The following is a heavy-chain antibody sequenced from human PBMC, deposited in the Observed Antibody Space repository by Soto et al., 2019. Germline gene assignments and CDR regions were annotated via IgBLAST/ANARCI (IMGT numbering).Heavy chain of an antibody. CDR2: ISGSGGNT. CDR3: AKGGLLTGVAYFDY. V-gene: IGHV3-23*01. CDR1: GFTFSSYA. D-gene: IGHD7-27*01. J-gene: IGHJ4*02. Sequence: HPGGSLRLSCAASGFTFSSYAMSWVRQAPGKGLEWVSSISGSGGNTYYADSVKGRFTISRDNSKNTVHLQMNSLRAEDTAVYYCAKGGLLTGVAYFDYWGQGTLVTVSS.